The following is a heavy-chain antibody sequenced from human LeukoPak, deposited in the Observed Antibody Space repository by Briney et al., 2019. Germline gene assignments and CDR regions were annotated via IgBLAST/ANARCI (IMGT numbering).Heavy chain of an antibody. D-gene: IGHD5-18*01. J-gene: IGHJ4*02. CDR1: GFTVSSNY. CDR3: ARGGYSYGSYYFDY. Sequence: PGGSLRLPCAASGFTVSSNYMSWVRQAPGKGLEWVSVIYSGGITYYADSVKGRFTISRDNSKNTLNLQMNSLRAEDTAVYYCARGGYSYGSYYFDYWGQGTLVTVSS. CDR2: IYSGGIT. V-gene: IGHV3-53*01.